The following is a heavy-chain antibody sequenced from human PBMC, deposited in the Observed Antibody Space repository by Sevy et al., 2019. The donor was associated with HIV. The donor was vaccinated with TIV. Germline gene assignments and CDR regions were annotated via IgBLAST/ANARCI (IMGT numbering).Heavy chain of an antibody. CDR3: ARRGRSSSLSHFDY. Sequence: GGPLDSSCAASGSTSINNYRNGVRQAPGRGRDGVSYISSSGITIYYADSVKGRFTISRDNAKNSLYLQMNSLRAEDTAVYYCARRGRSSSLSHFDYWGQGTLVTVSS. D-gene: IGHD6-6*01. V-gene: IGHV3-11*01. CDR2: ISSSGITI. J-gene: IGHJ4*02. CDR1: GSTSINNY.